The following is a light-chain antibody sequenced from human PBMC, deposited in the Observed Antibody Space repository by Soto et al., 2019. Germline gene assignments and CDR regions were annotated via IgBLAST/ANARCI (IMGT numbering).Light chain of an antibody. J-gene: IGKJ1*01. CDR2: DAS. Sequence: DIKMTQSPSSLSASVGDRVTITCQASQDISNYLNWYQQKPGKAPKLLIYDASNLETGVPSRFSGSGSGTDFTFTISSLQPEDIATYYCQQYDNLPWTFGQGTKVDI. CDR1: QDISNY. V-gene: IGKV1-33*01. CDR3: QQYDNLPWT.